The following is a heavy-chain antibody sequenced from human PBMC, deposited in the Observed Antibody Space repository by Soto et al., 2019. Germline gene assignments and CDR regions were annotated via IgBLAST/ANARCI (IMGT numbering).Heavy chain of an antibody. D-gene: IGHD3-10*01. V-gene: IGHV3-33*01. Sequence: QVQLVESGGGVVQPGGSLRLSCAACGFTFSTYVMHWVRQAPGKGLEWVAIIWYDGTQKYYADSVKGRFTISRDNSKNTLDLEINSLRAEDTAVYYCVRETALHSGSYSHWGQGTQVTVSS. CDR2: IWYDGTQK. CDR1: GFTFSTYV. J-gene: IGHJ4*02. CDR3: VRETALHSGSYSH.